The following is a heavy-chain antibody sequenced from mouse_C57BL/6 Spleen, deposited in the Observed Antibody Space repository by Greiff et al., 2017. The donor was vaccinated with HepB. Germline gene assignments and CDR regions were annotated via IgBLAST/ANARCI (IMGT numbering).Heavy chain of an antibody. CDR2: IDPSDSYT. V-gene: IGHV1-69*01. D-gene: IGHD5-1-1*01. J-gene: IGHJ3*01. CDR3: ARSEDTGWFAY. Sequence: LQESGAELVMPGASVKLSCKASGYTFTSYWMHWVKQRPGQGLEWIGEIDPSDSYTNYNQKFKGKSTLTVDKSSSTAYMQLSSLTSEDSAVYYCARSEDTGWFAYWGQGTLVTVSA. CDR1: GYTFTSYW.